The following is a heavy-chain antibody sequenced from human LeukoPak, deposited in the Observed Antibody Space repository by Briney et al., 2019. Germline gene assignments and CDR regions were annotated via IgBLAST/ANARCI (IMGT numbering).Heavy chain of an antibody. D-gene: IGHD3-3*01. Sequence: PSQTLSLTCTVSGGSISSGGYYWSWFRQHPGKGLEWIGYTYYSGSTYYNPSLKSRLTFSIDTSKNQFSLKMNSVTAADTAVYYCAQAISGHWFDPWGQGTLVTVSS. J-gene: IGHJ5*02. V-gene: IGHV4-31*03. CDR2: TYYSGST. CDR3: AQAISGHWFDP. CDR1: GGSISSGGYY.